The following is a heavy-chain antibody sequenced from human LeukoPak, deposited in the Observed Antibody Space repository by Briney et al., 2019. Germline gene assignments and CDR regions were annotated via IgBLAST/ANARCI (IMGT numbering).Heavy chain of an antibody. CDR3: VTMIVVAPGGAFDI. J-gene: IGHJ3*02. Sequence: SLRLSCAASGFTFDDYAMHWVRQAPGKGVEWVSGISWNSGSIVYADSVKGRFTISRDNAKNSLYLQMNSLRAEDTALYYCVTMIVVAPGGAFDIWGQGTMVTVSS. CDR1: GFTFDDYA. V-gene: IGHV3-9*01. D-gene: IGHD3-22*01. CDR2: ISWNSGSI.